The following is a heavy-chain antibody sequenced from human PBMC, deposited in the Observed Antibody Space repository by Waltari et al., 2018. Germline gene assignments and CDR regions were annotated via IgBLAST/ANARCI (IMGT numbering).Heavy chain of an antibody. J-gene: IGHJ6*02. D-gene: IGHD3-22*01. Sequence: QVQLQESGPGLVKPSQTLSLTCTVSGGSISSHYWSWIRQPPGKGLVWIGYIYYSGSTTYDPSRKNRVTISVGTSKDQFPLKLSSVTAADTAVYYCARDRSRGIVFSRYGMDVWGQGTTVTVSS. CDR1: GGSISSHY. CDR3: ARDRSRGIVFSRYGMDV. V-gene: IGHV4-59*11. CDR2: IYYSGST.